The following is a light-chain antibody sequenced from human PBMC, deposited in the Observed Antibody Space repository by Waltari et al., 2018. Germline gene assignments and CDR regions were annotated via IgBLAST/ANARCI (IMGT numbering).Light chain of an antibody. Sequence: IQITHALSSLSVSLCERDTLTCRASQSITSHLYWFQQKPGKAPKLLIHTASSLQSGVPSRFSGSGSGTHFTLTISSLQPEDFATYFCQQSYITPYTFGPGTKVEIK. CDR1: QSITSH. CDR2: TAS. J-gene: IGKJ2*01. CDR3: QQSYITPYT. V-gene: IGKV1-39*01.